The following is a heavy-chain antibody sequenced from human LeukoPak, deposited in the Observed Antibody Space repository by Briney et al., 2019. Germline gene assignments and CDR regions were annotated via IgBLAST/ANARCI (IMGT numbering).Heavy chain of an antibody. V-gene: IGHV5-51*01. J-gene: IGHJ6*03. Sequence: GESLKISCKGSGYSFTSYWIGWVRQMPGKGLEWMGITYPGDSDTRYSPSFQGQVTISADKSISTAYLQWSSLKASDTAMYYCARISPDFWSGYYYSGYYYYMDVWGKGTTVTVSS. D-gene: IGHD3-3*01. CDR2: TYPGDSDT. CDR3: ARISPDFWSGYYYSGYYYYMDV. CDR1: GYSFTSYW.